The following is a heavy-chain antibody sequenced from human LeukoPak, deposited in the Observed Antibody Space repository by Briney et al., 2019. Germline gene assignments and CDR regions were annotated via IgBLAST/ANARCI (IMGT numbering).Heavy chain of an antibody. CDR1: GGSISHYF. Sequence: SETLSLPCTVSGGSISHYFWSWIRQPPGMGLEWIGYIYYSEYSGSTSYSPSLKSRVTISLDTSKNQLSLILTSVVAADTAVYYCARVGGFSGFYWGQGALVTVSS. J-gene: IGHJ4*02. V-gene: IGHV4-59*01. CDR2: IYYSEYSGST. D-gene: IGHD5-12*01. CDR3: ARVGGFSGFY.